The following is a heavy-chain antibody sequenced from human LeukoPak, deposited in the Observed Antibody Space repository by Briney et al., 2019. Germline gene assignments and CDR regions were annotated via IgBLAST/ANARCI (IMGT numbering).Heavy chain of an antibody. CDR3: AREAMYCSGGSCYPNFDY. V-gene: IGHV4-4*07. CDR1: GGSITSYY. J-gene: IGHJ4*02. CDR2: IYTSGST. D-gene: IGHD2-15*01. Sequence: SGTLSLTCTVSGGSITSYYWSWIRQPAGEGLEWSGRIYTSGSTNYNPSLKSRVTMSVATSKNQFSLKLSSVTAADTAVYYCAREAMYCSGGSCYPNFDYWGQGTLVTVSS.